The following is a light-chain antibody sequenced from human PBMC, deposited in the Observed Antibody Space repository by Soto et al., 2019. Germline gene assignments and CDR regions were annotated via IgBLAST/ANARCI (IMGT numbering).Light chain of an antibody. CDR3: HQYGSSPAT. Sequence: EIVLTQSPGTLSLSPGERATLSCRASQSVSNNYLAWYQQKPGQAPRLLIYGASSRATGIPDRLSGSGSGTDFTLTISRLEPEDFAVYYCHQYGSSPATFGQGTKVDIK. V-gene: IGKV3-20*01. CDR2: GAS. CDR1: QSVSNNY. J-gene: IGKJ1*01.